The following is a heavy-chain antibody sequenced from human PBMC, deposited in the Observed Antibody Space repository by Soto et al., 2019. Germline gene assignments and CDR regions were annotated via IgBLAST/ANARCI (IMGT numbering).Heavy chain of an antibody. J-gene: IGHJ4*02. V-gene: IGHV1-8*02. CDR3: ARGLGATIVY. Sequence: ASVKVSCKASGYTLTSYGMNWVRQAAGQGLEWMGWMNPNSGNTGYAQKFQGRVTMTRNTSISTAYMELSSLRSEDTAVYYCARGLGATIVYWGQGTLVTVSS. CDR1: GYTLTSYG. CDR2: MNPNSGNT. D-gene: IGHD5-12*01.